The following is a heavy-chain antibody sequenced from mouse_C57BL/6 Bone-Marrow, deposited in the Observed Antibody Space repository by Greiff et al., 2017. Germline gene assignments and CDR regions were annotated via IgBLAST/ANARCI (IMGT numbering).Heavy chain of an antibody. CDR2: INPSTGGT. J-gene: IGHJ4*01. Sequence: EVQLQQSGPELVKPGASVKISCKASGYSFTGYYMNWVTQSPEKSLEWIGEINPSTGGTTYNQKFKAKATLTVDKSSSTAYMQLKSLTSEDSSVYYCARIGLLRNYAMDYGGQGTSVTVSS. D-gene: IGHD1-1*01. CDR3: ARIGLLRNYAMDY. V-gene: IGHV1-42*01. CDR1: GYSFTGYY.